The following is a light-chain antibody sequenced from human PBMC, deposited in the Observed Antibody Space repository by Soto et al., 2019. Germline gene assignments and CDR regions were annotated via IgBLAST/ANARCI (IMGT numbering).Light chain of an antibody. CDR2: AAS. V-gene: IGKV1-12*01. CDR3: QQANSFPHT. J-gene: IGKJ2*01. Sequence: DIQMTQSPSSVSAPVGDRVTISCRASQDINKWLAWYKQKPGKAPKLPISAASTFQSGVPSRFGVSGSGTDFTRTNQSLQPDDIPTYYWQQANSFPHTFGQGTKLDIK. CDR1: QDINKW.